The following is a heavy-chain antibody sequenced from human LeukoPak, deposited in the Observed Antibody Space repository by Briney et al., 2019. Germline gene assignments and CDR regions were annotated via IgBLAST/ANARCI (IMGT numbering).Heavy chain of an antibody. CDR2: ISSSSTYI. Sequence: GGSLRLSCAASGFTFSAYSMNWVRQAPGKGLEWVSSISSSSTYIYYADSLKGRFTISRDNAENSLYLQMNSLRVEVTAVYYCARDLTPLVRSDFWGQGTLVTVSS. CDR1: GFTFSAYS. V-gene: IGHV3-21*01. J-gene: IGHJ4*02. CDR3: ARDLTPLVRSDF. D-gene: IGHD3-10*01.